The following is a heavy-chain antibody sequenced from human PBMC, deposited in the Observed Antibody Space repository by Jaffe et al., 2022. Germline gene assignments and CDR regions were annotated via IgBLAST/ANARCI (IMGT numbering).Heavy chain of an antibody. J-gene: IGHJ6*03. Sequence: QVQLVESGGGVVQPGGSLRLSCAASGFTFSSYGMHWVRQAPGKGLEWVAFIRYDGSNKYYADSVKGRFTISRDNSKNTLYLQMNSLRAEDTAVYYCAKDQPDYGDLPSYYYYYYMDVWGKGTTVTVSS. CDR1: GFTFSSYG. CDR2: IRYDGSNK. CDR3: AKDQPDYGDLPSYYYYYYMDV. D-gene: IGHD4-17*01. V-gene: IGHV3-30*02.